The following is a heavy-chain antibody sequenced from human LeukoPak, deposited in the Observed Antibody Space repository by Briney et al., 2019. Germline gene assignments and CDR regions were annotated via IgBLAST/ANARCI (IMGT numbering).Heavy chain of an antibody. Sequence: GGSLRLSCAASGFTFSSYAMHWVRQAPGKGLEWVAVISYDGSNKYYADSVKGRFTISRHNSKNTLYLQMNSLRAEDTAVYYCARSRGPLKAGTTYYYASYPAFDIWGQGTMVTVSS. D-gene: IGHD3-10*01. CDR2: ISYDGSNK. CDR3: ARSRGPLKAGTTYYYASYPAFDI. CDR1: GFTFSSYA. V-gene: IGHV3-30*14. J-gene: IGHJ3*02.